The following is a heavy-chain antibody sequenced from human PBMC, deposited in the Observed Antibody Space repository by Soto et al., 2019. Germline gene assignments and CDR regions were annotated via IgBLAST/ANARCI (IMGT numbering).Heavy chain of an antibody. D-gene: IGHD2-21*02. Sequence: ASVKVSCKASGYTFTSYYMHWVRQAPGQGLERMGIINPSGGSTYYVQKFQGRVTMTGDTSTTTVYMELSSLTSEDTAVYYCARGSGVTVPEYWGQGTQVTVSS. J-gene: IGHJ4*02. V-gene: IGHV1-46*03. CDR3: ARGSGVTVPEY. CDR1: GYTFTSYY. CDR2: INPSGGST.